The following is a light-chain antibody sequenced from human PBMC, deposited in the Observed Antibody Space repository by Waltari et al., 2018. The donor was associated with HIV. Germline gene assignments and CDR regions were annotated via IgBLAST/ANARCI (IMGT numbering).Light chain of an antibody. V-gene: IGLV3-25*03. Sequence: SHELTQSPSVSVSPGQTARITCSGDALSKQYAYWYQQRPGQAPVLLIYKDTERPSGIPDRFSGSSSGTTVTLTIGGVEAEDEAHYYCHSPDMSGTYWVFGGGTQLTVL. CDR3: HSPDMSGTYWV. CDR2: KDT. CDR1: ALSKQY. J-gene: IGLJ3*02.